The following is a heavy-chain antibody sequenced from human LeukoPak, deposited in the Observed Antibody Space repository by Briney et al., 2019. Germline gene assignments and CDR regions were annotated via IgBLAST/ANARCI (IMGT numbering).Heavy chain of an antibody. CDR2: IYYSGST. V-gene: IGHV4-59*08. D-gene: IGHD6-13*01. CDR3: VRHAGIAAAGPYFDY. Sequence: SETLSLTCTVSGGSISSYYWSWIRQPPGKGLEWIGYIYYSGSTNYNPSLKSRVTISVDTSKNQFSLKLSSVTAADTAVYYCVRHAGIAAAGPYFDYWGQGTLVTVSS. CDR1: GGSISSYY. J-gene: IGHJ4*02.